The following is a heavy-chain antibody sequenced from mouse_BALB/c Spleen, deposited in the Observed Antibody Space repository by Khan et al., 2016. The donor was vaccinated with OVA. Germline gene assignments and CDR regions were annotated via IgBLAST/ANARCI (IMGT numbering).Heavy chain of an antibody. Sequence: QIQLVQSGPELKKPGETVKISCKASGYTFTNYGMNWVKQAPGKGLKWMGWINTYTGEPTYADDFKGRFAFSLETSANTAYLQINNLKNEDTAPXFCARAASYWFFDVWGAGTTVTVSS. V-gene: IGHV9-3-1*01. J-gene: IGHJ1*01. D-gene: IGHD6-1*01. CDR1: GYTFTNYG. CDR2: INTYTGEP. CDR3: ARAASYWFFDV.